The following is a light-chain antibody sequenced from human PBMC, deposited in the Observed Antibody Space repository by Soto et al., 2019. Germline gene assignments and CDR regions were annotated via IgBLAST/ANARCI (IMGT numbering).Light chain of an antibody. CDR1: HDIRDH. J-gene: IGKJ3*01. V-gene: IGKV1-33*01. CDR2: DAS. CDR3: HQYDNLSQT. Sequence: IQMTQSPSSLSASVGDRVTLTCQASHDIRDHLNWYQQKPGKPPKLLIYDASNLQTGVPSRFSGSGSGTDFTFTISSLQPEDIPPYLCHQYDNLSQTFGPGTKVDIK.